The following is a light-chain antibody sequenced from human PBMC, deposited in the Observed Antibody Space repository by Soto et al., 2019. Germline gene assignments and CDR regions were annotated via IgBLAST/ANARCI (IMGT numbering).Light chain of an antibody. CDR2: KAS. V-gene: IGKV1-5*03. Sequence: DIQMTQSPSTLSASVGDRVTITCRASQSISSWLAWYQQKPGKAPKLLIYKASSLESGVPSRFSGSGSETEFTLTISSLQPDDFATYYCQQYNSYSPYTFGQGTKLEMK. CDR1: QSISSW. J-gene: IGKJ2*01. CDR3: QQYNSYSPYT.